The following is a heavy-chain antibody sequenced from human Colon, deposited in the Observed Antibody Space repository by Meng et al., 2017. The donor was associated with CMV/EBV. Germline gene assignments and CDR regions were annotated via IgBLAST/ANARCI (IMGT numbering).Heavy chain of an antibody. J-gene: IGHJ4*02. Sequence: GESLKISCAVSGFPVSANYMAWFRQAPGKGLEWVSIIYIGGTTTLYADSVRGRFSISTDNSKNTLYLQMNNLRAEDTAVYYCAQGNEVRFLEWSFGGQGTLVTVSS. D-gene: IGHD3-3*01. CDR2: IYIGGTTT. CDR1: GFPVSANY. CDR3: AQGNEVRFLEWSF. V-gene: IGHV3-53*01.